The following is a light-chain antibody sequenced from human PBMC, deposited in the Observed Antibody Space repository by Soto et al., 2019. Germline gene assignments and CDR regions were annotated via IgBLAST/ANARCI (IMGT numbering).Light chain of an antibody. CDR1: QSVRSSY. CDR3: QQFGSSPLT. J-gene: IGKJ4*01. CDR2: GAS. Sequence: IVLTQSPGTLSLSPGERATLSCRAGQSVRSSYLAWYQQKPGQAPRLLIYGASSRATGIPDRFSGSGSGTDFTLTINRLEPEDFEVYYCQQFGSSPLTLGGGTKVDIK. V-gene: IGKV3-20*01.